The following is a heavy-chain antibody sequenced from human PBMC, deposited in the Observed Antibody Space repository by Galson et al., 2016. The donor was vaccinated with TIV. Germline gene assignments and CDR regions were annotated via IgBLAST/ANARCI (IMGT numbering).Heavy chain of an antibody. CDR2: IIPIIGMT. CDR3: ARDMKSGYSSSWPPLDY. Sequence: SVKVSCKASGGTFSNYAIRWVRQAPGQGLEWMGRIIPIIGMTNYAQKFQGRLTITADTSTSTAYMELSSLRYEDTAVYYCARDMKSGYSSSWPPLDYWGQGTLVTVSS. D-gene: IGHD6-13*01. J-gene: IGHJ4*02. CDR1: GGTFSNYA. V-gene: IGHV1-69*04.